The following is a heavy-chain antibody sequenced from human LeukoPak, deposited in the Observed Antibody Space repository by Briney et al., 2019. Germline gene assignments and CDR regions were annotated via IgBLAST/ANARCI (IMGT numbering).Heavy chain of an antibody. Sequence: SVTLSLTCTVSGGSISSYYWSWIRQPPGKGLEWIGYISYSGSTNYNPSLKSRVSISVETSKNQFSLKLSSVTAADTAVYYCAIGDWNYASFWFDPWGQGTLVTVSS. D-gene: IGHD1-7*01. CDR2: ISYSGST. V-gene: IGHV4-59*01. CDR3: AIGDWNYASFWFDP. J-gene: IGHJ5*02. CDR1: GGSISSYY.